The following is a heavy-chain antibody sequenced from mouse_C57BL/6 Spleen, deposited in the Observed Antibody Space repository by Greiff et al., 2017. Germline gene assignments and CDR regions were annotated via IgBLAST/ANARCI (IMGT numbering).Heavy chain of an antibody. CDR2: ISSGGSYT. Sequence: EVTLVESGGDLVKPGGSLKLSCAASGFTFSSYGMSWVRQTPDKRLEWVATISSGGSYTYYPDSVKGRFTISRDNAKNTLYLQMSSLKSEDTAMYYCARDSNYGFAYWGQGTLVTVSA. CDR3: ARDSNYGFAY. J-gene: IGHJ3*01. V-gene: IGHV5-6*01. CDR1: GFTFSSYG. D-gene: IGHD2-5*01.